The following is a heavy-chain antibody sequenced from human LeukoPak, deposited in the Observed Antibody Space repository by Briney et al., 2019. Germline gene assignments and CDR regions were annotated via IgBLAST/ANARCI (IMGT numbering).Heavy chain of an antibody. CDR2: IYAGGTT. D-gene: IGHD2-8*01. CDR3: ARLTRVYYFFDY. V-gene: IGHV3-66*01. Sequence: PGGSLRLSCAASGFTVSSNYMGWVRQAPGKGLEWVSVIYAGGTTYYADSVKGRFSISRDTSKNTLYLQMNSLRAEDTAVYYCARLTRVYYFFDYWGQGTLVTVSS. CDR1: GFTVSSNY. J-gene: IGHJ4*02.